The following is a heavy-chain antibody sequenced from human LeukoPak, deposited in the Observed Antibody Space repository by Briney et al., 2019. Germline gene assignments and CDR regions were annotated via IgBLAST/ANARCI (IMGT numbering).Heavy chain of an antibody. Sequence: GGSLRLSCAASGFTFTTYATSWVRQASGKGLEWVSSVSGNGHHTYYADSVKGRFIISSDNSKNMVFLQTNSLRVEDTALYYCVKAVDSGGYNFERGANYWGQGTLVTVSS. CDR2: VSGNGHHT. CDR3: VKAVDSGGYNFERGANY. V-gene: IGHV3-23*01. J-gene: IGHJ4*02. D-gene: IGHD3-22*01. CDR1: GFTFTTYA.